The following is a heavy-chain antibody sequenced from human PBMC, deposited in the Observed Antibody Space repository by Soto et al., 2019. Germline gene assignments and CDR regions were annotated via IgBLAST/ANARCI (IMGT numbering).Heavy chain of an antibody. J-gene: IGHJ4*02. CDR1: GFTFSSTA. Sequence: EVQLLESGGGLVQSGGSLRLRCAASGFTFSSTAMSWVGQTPEKGLEWVLGISGGGERTHYADSVKGWFTISRDNSKNSLDLQINSRGVEDTAVYYCTMGGKIRADYWGQGTLVTVSS. CDR2: ISGGGERT. V-gene: IGHV3-23*01. D-gene: IGHD3-10*01. CDR3: TMGGKIRADY.